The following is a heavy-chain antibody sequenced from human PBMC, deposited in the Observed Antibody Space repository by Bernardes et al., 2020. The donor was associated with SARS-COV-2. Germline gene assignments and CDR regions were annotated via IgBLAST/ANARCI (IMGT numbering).Heavy chain of an antibody. CDR1: GGSFSGYY. V-gene: IGHV4-34*01. Sequence: SETLSLTCAVYGGSFSGYYWSWIRQPPGKGLEWIGEINHSGSTNYNPSLKSRVTISVDTSKNQFSLKLSSVTAADTAVYYCARGGRYGDKRKPFDYWGQGTLVTVSS. J-gene: IGHJ4*02. D-gene: IGHD4-17*01. CDR3: ARGGRYGDKRKPFDY. CDR2: INHSGST.